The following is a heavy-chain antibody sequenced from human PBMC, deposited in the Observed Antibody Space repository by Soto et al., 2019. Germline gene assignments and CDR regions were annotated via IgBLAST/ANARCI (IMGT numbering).Heavy chain of an antibody. Sequence: QVQLQESGPGLVKPSQTLSLTCTVSGGSISSGDYYWSWIRQPPGKGLEWIGYIYYSGSTYYNPSLKSRVTISVDTSKNQFSLKLSSVTAADTAVYYCARQLIVLVPAAEYYFDYWGQGTLVTVSS. D-gene: IGHD2-2*01. CDR1: GGSISSGDYY. CDR2: IYYSGST. J-gene: IGHJ4*02. CDR3: ARQLIVLVPAAEYYFDY. V-gene: IGHV4-30-4*01.